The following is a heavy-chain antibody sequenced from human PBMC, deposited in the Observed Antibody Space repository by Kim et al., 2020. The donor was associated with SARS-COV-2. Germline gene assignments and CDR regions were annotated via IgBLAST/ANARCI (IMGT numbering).Heavy chain of an antibody. Sequence: GGSLRLSCAASGFTFSSYGMHWVRQAPGKGLEWVAVISYDGSNKYYADSVKGRFTISRDNSKNTLYLQMNSLRAEDTAVYYCAKVRGFKLRDAFDIWGQGTMVTVSS. J-gene: IGHJ3*02. CDR3: AKVRGFKLRDAFDI. V-gene: IGHV3-30*18. CDR1: GFTFSSYG. CDR2: ISYDGSNK. D-gene: IGHD6-6*01.